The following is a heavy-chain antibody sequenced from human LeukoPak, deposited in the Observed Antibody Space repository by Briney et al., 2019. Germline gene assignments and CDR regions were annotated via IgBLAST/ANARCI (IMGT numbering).Heavy chain of an antibody. J-gene: IGHJ4*02. Sequence: ASVKVSCKASGYTFSSYYMHWVRQAPGQGPEWMGIINPSGDSTKYAQKLQGRVTMTSDTSTSTVYMELSSLRSEDTAVYYCARDDSSGPQVYWGQGTLVTVSS. D-gene: IGHD3-22*01. CDR2: INPSGDST. CDR3: ARDDSSGPQVY. CDR1: GYTFSSYY. V-gene: IGHV1-46*01.